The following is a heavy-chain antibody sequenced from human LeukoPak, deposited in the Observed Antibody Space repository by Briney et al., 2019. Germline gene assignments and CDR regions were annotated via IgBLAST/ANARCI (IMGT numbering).Heavy chain of an antibody. Sequence: VASVKVSCTASGGTFSSYAISWVRQAPGQGLEWMGGIIPIFGTANYAQKFQGRVTITADESTSTAYMELSSLRSEDTAVYYCARDHYYDSSGYYWGLDPWGQGTLVTVSS. V-gene: IGHV1-69*13. D-gene: IGHD3-22*01. CDR2: IIPIFGTA. CDR1: GGTFSSYA. J-gene: IGHJ5*02. CDR3: ARDHYYDSSGYYWGLDP.